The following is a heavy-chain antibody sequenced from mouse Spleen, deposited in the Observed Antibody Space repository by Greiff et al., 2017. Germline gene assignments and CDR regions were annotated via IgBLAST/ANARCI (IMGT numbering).Heavy chain of an antibody. CDR2: INPGSGGT. V-gene: IGHV1-64*01. CDR3: AREGYYGKAMDY. CDR1: GYTFTSYW. D-gene: IGHD1-1*01. J-gene: IGHJ4*01. Sequence: QVQLQQPGAELVKPGASVKLSCKASGYTFTSYWMHWVKQRPGQGLEWIGVINPGSGGTNYNEKFKGKATLTADKSSSTAYMQLSSLTSEDSAVYFCAREGYYGKAMDYWGQGTSVTVSS.